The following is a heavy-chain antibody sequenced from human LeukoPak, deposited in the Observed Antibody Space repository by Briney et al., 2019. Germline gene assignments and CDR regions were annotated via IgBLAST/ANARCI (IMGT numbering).Heavy chain of an antibody. CDR3: ARPYYYDSSGYSAPYAFDI. CDR2: IYPGDSDT. CDR1: GYSFTSYW. D-gene: IGHD3-22*01. V-gene: IGHV5-51*01. Sequence: GESLKISCKGSGYSFTSYWIGWVRPMPGKGLEWIGIIYPGDSDTRYSPSFQGQVTISADKSISTAYLQWSSLKASDTAMYYCARPYYYDSSGYSAPYAFDIWGQGTMVTVSS. J-gene: IGHJ3*02.